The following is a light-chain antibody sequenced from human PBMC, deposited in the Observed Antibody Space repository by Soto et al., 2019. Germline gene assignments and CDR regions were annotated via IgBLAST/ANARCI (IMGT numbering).Light chain of an antibody. CDR3: QQYNNWPWT. V-gene: IGKV3D-15*01. CDR1: XSLSDT. CDR2: SAS. Sequence: EIVMTQSPATLSVSPGGXXTXXCRASXSLSDTLAWYQQKPXXXXXLLIYSASRRATGFPARFSGSGSGTDFTLTISSLQSEDFAVYYCQQYNNWPWTFGQGTKVDIK. J-gene: IGKJ1*01.